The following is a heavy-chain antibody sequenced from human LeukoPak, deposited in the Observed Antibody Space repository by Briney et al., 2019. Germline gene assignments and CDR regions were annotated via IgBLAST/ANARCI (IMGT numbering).Heavy chain of an antibody. V-gene: IGHV5-51*01. Sequence: GESLKISCKGSGYSSTSYWIGWVRQMPGKGLEWMGIIYPGDSDTRYSPSFQGQVTISADKSISTAYLQWSSLKASDTAMYYCARLYYYDSSGYYPFDYWGQGTLVTVSS. CDR1: GYSSTSYW. D-gene: IGHD3-22*01. CDR3: ARLYYYDSSGYYPFDY. CDR2: IYPGDSDT. J-gene: IGHJ4*02.